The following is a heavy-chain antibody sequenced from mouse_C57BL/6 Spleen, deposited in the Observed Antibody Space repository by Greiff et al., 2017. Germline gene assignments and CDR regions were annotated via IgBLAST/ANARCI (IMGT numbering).Heavy chain of an antibody. D-gene: IGHD1-1*01. CDR1: GFSFNTYA. J-gene: IGHJ3*01. Sequence: EVQLQESGGGLVQPKGSLKLSCAASGFSFNTYAMNWVRQAPGKGLEWVARIRSKSNNYATYYADSVKDRFTISRDDSESMLYLQMNNLKTEDTAMYYCVRPYYGSSWFAYWGQGTLVTVSA. V-gene: IGHV10-1*01. CDR3: VRPYYGSSWFAY. CDR2: IRSKSNNYAT.